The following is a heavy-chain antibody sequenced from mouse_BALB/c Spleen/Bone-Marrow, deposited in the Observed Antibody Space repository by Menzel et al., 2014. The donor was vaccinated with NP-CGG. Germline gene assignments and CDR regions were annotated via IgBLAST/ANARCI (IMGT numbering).Heavy chain of an antibody. CDR2: SRNKAKYYTT. CDR1: GFTFGDFY. CDR3: ARDVGYGNYFVY. J-gene: IGHJ3*01. V-gene: IGHV7-1*02. Sequence: EVMLVESGGGLVQPGDSLRLSCATSGFTFGDFYMEWVRQPPGKRLEWIAASRNKAKYYTTEYSASVKGRFIVSRDTSQSVLYLQMNALRAEDTAIYYCARDVGYGNYFVYWGQGTLVTVSA. D-gene: IGHD2-10*02.